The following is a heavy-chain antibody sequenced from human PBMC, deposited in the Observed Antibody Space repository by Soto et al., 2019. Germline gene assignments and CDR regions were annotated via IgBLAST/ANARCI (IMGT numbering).Heavy chain of an antibody. CDR1: GGSVSSGSYY. CDR2: IYYSGST. V-gene: IGHV4-61*01. D-gene: IGHD3-22*01. Sequence: SETLSLTCTVSGGSVSSGSYYWSWIRQPPGKGLEWIGYIYYSGSTNYNPSLKSRVTISVDTSKNQFSLKLSSVTGADTAVYYCAREAYDSSGYDYWGQGTLVTVSS. CDR3: AREAYDSSGYDY. J-gene: IGHJ4*02.